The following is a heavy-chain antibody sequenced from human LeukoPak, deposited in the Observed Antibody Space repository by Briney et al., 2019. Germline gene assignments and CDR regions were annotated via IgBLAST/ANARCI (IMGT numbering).Heavy chain of an antibody. J-gene: IGHJ6*03. Sequence: PSETLSLTCAVYGGSFSGYYWSWIRQPPGKGLEWIGEINHSGSTNYNPSLKSRVTISVDTSENQFSLKLSSVTAADTAVYYWARGGTGVYYYYMDVWGKGTTVTVSS. D-gene: IGHD1-14*01. V-gene: IGHV4-34*01. CDR1: GGSFSGYY. CDR3: ARGGTGVYYYYMDV. CDR2: INHSGST.